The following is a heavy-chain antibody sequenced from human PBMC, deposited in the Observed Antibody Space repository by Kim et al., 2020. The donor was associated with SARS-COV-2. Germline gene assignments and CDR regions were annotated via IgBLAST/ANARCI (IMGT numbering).Heavy chain of an antibody. CDR3: ASLAGSHIDY. CDR2: NT. Sequence: NTGAAQKFQGRVTMTRNTSISTAYMELRSLRSEDTAVYYCASLAGSHIDYWGQGTLVTVSS. V-gene: IGHV1-8*01. J-gene: IGHJ4*02. D-gene: IGHD3-10*01.